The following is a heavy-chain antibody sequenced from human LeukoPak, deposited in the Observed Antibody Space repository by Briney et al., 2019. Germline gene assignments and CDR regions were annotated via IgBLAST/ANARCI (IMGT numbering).Heavy chain of an antibody. CDR1: GGSITGYY. J-gene: IGHJ5*02. CDR3: ARGQDDLLWFGELLEGHNWFDP. CDR2: IYFSGST. V-gene: IGHV4-59*12. D-gene: IGHD3-10*01. Sequence: SETLSLTCTVSGGSITGYYWSWIRQPPGKGLEWIGYIYFSGSTHYSPSLKSRVTISVDTSKNQFSLKLSSVTAADTAVYYCARGQDDLLWFGELLEGHNWFDPWGQGTLVTVSS.